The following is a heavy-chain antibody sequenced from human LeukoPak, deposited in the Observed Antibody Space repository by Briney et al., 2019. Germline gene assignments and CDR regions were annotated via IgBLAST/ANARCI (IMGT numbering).Heavy chain of an antibody. CDR3: ARIHGDYLGRYYYYGMDV. D-gene: IGHD4-17*01. J-gene: IGHJ6*02. Sequence: ASVKVSCKASGYTFTSYAMHWVRQAPGQRLEWMGWINAGNDNTKYSQKFQGRVTITRDTSASTAYMELSSLRSEDTAVYYCARIHGDYLGRYYYYGMDVWGQGTTVTVSS. V-gene: IGHV1-3*01. CDR2: INAGNDNT. CDR1: GYTFTSYA.